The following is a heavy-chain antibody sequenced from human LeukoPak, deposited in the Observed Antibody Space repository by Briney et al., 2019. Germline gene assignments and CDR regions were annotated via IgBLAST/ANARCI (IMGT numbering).Heavy chain of an antibody. J-gene: IGHJ5*02. CDR2: IWYDGSNK. D-gene: IGHD6-19*01. Sequence: QPGVSLRLSCAASGLTFSSYGMHWVRQAPGKGLKWVAVIWYDGSNKYYADSVKGRFTISRDNSKNTLYLQMNSLRAEDTAVYYCARDSAVAGKGGFDPWGQGTLVTVSS. CDR3: ARDSAVAGKGGFDP. V-gene: IGHV3-33*01. CDR1: GLTFSSYG.